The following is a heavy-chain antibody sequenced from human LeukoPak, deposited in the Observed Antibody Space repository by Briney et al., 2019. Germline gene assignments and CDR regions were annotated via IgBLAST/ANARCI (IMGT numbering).Heavy chain of an antibody. Sequence: SVKVSCKASGGTFSSSAISWVRQAPGQGLEWMGRIIPILGIANYAQKFQGRVTITADKSTSTAYMELSSLRSEDTAVHYCASIEYSSSWYWSYGMDVWGQGTTVTVSS. CDR1: GGTFSSSA. V-gene: IGHV1-69*04. D-gene: IGHD6-13*01. J-gene: IGHJ6*02. CDR2: IIPILGIA. CDR3: ASIEYSSSWYWSYGMDV.